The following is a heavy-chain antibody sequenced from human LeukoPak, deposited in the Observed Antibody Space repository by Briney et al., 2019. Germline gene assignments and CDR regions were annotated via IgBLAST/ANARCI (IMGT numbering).Heavy chain of an antibody. Sequence: SETLSLTCTVSGGSISSYYWSWIRQPPGRGLEWVGTLFRSGDTYYNPSLKSRVTISVDKSRNHLSLKLSSVTAADTAVYYCARDSRYYGSGSHPTYYFDYWGQGTLVTVSS. CDR3: ARDSRYYGSGSHPTYYFDY. CDR1: GGSISSYY. D-gene: IGHD3-10*01. V-gene: IGHV4-4*08. CDR2: LFRSGDT. J-gene: IGHJ4*02.